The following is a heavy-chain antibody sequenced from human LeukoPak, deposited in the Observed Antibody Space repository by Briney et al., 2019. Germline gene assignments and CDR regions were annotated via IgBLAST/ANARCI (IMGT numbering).Heavy chain of an antibody. J-gene: IGHJ4*02. CDR3: ARDIRDSSGYYYYFDN. Sequence: GGSLRLSCAASGFTVSSSYMSWVRQAPGKGLEWVSLIYGGGSTHYADSVKGRFTISRDTSKNTLYLQMNSLRAEDTALYYCARDIRDSSGYYYYFDNWGQGTLVTVSS. CDR1: GFTVSSSY. V-gene: IGHV3-66*02. CDR2: IYGGGST. D-gene: IGHD3-22*01.